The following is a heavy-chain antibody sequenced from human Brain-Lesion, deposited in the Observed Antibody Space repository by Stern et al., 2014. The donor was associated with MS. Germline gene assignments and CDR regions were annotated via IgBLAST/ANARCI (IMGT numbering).Heavy chain of an antibody. J-gene: IGHJ5*02. CDR1: GDSINSGGHY. Sequence: QVQLQESGPGLVKPSQTLSLTCTVSGDSINSGGHYWSWIRQRPGKGLEWIGYIYNSGATFYSPSLKGRVTISLDTSKNQFSLTLSSVTAADTVIYYCASRWSGTYYGQNWFDPWGQGILVTVSS. V-gene: IGHV4-31*03. CDR3: ASRWSGTYYGQNWFDP. CDR2: IYNSGAT. D-gene: IGHD1-26*01.